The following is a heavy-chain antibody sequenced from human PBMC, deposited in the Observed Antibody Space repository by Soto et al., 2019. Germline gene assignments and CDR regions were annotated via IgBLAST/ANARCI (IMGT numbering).Heavy chain of an antibody. CDR2: IYHSGST. V-gene: IGHV4-38-2*01. CDR3: ARFDFWSGYYRPNYYYGTDV. J-gene: IGHJ6*02. Sequence: NPSETLSLTCAVSGYSISSGYYWGWIRQPPGKGLEWIGSIYHSGSTYYNPSLKSRVTISVDTSKNQFSLKLSSVTAADTAVYYCARFDFWSGYYRPNYYYGTDVWGQGTTVTVS. D-gene: IGHD3-3*01. CDR1: GYSISSGYY.